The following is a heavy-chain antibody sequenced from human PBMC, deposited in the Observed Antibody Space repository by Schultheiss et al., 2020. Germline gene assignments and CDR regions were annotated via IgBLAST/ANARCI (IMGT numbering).Heavy chain of an antibody. Sequence: ASVKVSCKASGYTFTSYDINWVRQATGQGLEWMGWMNPNSGNTGYAQKFQGRLTMTRDTSISTAYMEVSSLTSEDAAVYYCARNPPETGDFDYWGQGTLVTVSS. D-gene: IGHD7-27*01. CDR3: ARNPPETGDFDY. CDR1: GYTFTSYD. V-gene: IGHV1-8*01. J-gene: IGHJ4*02. CDR2: MNPNSGNT.